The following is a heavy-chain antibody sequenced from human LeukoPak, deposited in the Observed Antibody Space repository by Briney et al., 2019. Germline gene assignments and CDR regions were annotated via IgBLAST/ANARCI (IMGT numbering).Heavy chain of an antibody. CDR1: GFTFSDYY. J-gene: IGHJ6*02. CDR2: ISSSGSTI. CDR3: ASTGGYGSGTYDYYYFGMDV. D-gene: IGHD3-10*01. V-gene: IGHV3-11*04. Sequence: TGGSLRLSCAASGFTFSDYYMSWIRQAPGKGLEWVSYISSSGSTIYYADSVKGRFTISRDNAKNSLYLQMNSLRAEDTAVYYCASTGGYGSGTYDYYYFGMDVWGQGTTVTVSS.